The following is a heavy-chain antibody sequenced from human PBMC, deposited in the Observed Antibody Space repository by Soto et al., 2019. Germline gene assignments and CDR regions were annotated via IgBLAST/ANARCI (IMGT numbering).Heavy chain of an antibody. J-gene: IGHJ6*02. CDR2: ISAYNGNT. Sequence: QVQLVQSGAEVKKPGASVKVSCKASGYTFTSYGISWVRQAPGQGLEWMGWISAYNGNTNYAQKLQGRVTMTTDTSTRTAYMELRSLRYEDTDVYYCARDQADGGSGWYSSYYYYGMDVWGQGTTVTVSS. V-gene: IGHV1-18*01. CDR1: GYTFTSYG. CDR3: ARDQADGGSGWYSSYYYYGMDV. D-gene: IGHD6-19*01.